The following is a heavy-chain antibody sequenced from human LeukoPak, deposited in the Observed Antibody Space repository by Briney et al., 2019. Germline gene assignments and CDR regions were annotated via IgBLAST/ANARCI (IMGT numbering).Heavy chain of an antibody. V-gene: IGHV3-13*05. D-gene: IGHD2-21*01. Sequence: GGSLRLSCAASGFTFSDYDMHWVRQVPGKGLEWVSAVNIAGNPLYGASVRGRFTISRENAKNSLYLQMNNLRGEDTVVYYCAREPPIEGYWYFDLWGRGTLVTVSS. CDR1: GFTFSDYD. CDR2: VNIAGNP. CDR3: AREPPIEGYWYFDL. J-gene: IGHJ2*01.